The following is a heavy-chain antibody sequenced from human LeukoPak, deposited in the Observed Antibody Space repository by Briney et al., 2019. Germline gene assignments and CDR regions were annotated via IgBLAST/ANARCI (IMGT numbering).Heavy chain of an antibody. V-gene: IGHV4-39*01. CDR1: GGPISSSSYY. D-gene: IGHD5-18*01. CDR2: IYYSGST. J-gene: IGHJ4*02. Sequence: PSETLSLTCTVSGGPISSSSYYWGWIRQPPGKGLEWIGDIYYSGSTYYNPSLKSRVTMSVDTSKNHFSLKLSSVTAADTAVYYCARREGYSFGYDYWGQGTLVTVSS. CDR3: ARREGYSFGYDY.